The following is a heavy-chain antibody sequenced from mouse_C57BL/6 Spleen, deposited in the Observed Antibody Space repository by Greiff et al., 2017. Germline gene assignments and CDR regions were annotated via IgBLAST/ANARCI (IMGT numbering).Heavy chain of an antibody. J-gene: IGHJ1*03. Sequence: EVQLQQSGPELVKPGASVKIPCKASGYTFTDYNMDWVKQSHGKSLEWIGDINPNNGGTIYNQKFKGKATLTVDKSSSTAYMELSILTSEYTAVYYCARSDYSEYFDVWGTGTTVTVSS. V-gene: IGHV1-18*01. CDR1: GYTFTDYN. CDR2: INPNNGGT. CDR3: ARSDYSEYFDV. D-gene: IGHD2-12*01.